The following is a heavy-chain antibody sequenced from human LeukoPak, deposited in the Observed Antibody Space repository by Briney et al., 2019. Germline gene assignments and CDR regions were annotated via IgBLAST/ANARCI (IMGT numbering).Heavy chain of an antibody. D-gene: IGHD2-2*01. CDR2: IYYSGST. Sequence: PSQTLSLTCTVSGGSISSGGYYWSWIRQHPGKGLEWIGYIYYSGSTYYNPSLKSRVTISVDTSKNQFSLKLSSVTAADTAVYYCAREIVVVPAAMRRCYFDYWGQGTLVTVSS. J-gene: IGHJ4*02. V-gene: IGHV4-31*03. CDR1: GGSISSGGYY. CDR3: AREIVVVPAAMRRCYFDY.